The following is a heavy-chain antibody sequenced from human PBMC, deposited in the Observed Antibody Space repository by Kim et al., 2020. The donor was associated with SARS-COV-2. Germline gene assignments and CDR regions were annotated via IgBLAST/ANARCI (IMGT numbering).Heavy chain of an antibody. Sequence: SETLSLTCAVYGGSFSGYYWSWIRQPPGKGLEWIGEINHSGSTNYNPSLKSRVTISVDTSKNQFSLKLSSVTAADTAVYYCARVSGYSYGYFDYWGQGTLVTVSS. J-gene: IGHJ4*02. CDR2: INHSGST. D-gene: IGHD5-18*01. CDR1: GGSFSGYY. V-gene: IGHV4-34*01. CDR3: ARVSGYSYGYFDY.